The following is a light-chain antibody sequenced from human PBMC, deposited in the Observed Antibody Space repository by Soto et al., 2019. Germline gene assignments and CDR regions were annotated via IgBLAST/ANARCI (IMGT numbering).Light chain of an antibody. V-gene: IGKV3-20*01. Sequence: EIVMTQSPATLSVSPGERATLSCRASQSVSNNYLAWYQQKPGQAPRLLIYGASNGATGIPDRFSGSGSGTDFTLAISRLEPEDLAVYYCQQYRSSGTFAQGTKLDIK. CDR3: QQYRSSGT. J-gene: IGKJ1*01. CDR2: GAS. CDR1: QSVSNNY.